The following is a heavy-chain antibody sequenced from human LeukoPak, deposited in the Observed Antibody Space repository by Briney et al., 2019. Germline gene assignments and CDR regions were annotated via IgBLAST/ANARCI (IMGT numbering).Heavy chain of an antibody. D-gene: IGHD2-8*02. J-gene: IGHJ4*02. CDR1: GFTFSSYT. V-gene: IGHV3-23*01. Sequence: PGGSLRLSRAASGFTFSSYTMSWVRQVPGKGLEWVSAIGGSGGSTYYADSVKGRFTISRDNSKNTLSLQMNSLRAEDTALYYCASQGGVGGYWGQGTLVTVSS. CDR2: IGGSGGST. CDR3: ASQGGVGGY.